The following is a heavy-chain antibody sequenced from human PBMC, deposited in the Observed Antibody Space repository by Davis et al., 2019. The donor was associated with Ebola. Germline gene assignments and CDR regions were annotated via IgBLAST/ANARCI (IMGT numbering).Heavy chain of an antibody. V-gene: IGHV3-23*01. CDR1: GFTFSSYA. J-gene: IGHJ4*02. Sequence: GESLKISCAASGFTFSSYAMSWVRQAPGKGLEWVSAISGSGGSTYYADSVKGRFTISRDNAKNTLYLQMNSLRAEDTAVYYCASGCSSTSCPDYWGQGTLVTVSS. CDR3: ASGCSSTSCPDY. D-gene: IGHD2-2*01. CDR2: ISGSGGST.